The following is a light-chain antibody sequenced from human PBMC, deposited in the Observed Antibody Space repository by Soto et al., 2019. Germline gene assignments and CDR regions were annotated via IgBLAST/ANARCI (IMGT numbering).Light chain of an antibody. CDR1: SSDIGRYNY. V-gene: IGLV2-14*01. CDR2: QVT. CDR3: SSYTTSATVV. Sequence: QSALTQPASVSASPGQSITISCTGTSSDIGRYNYVSWYQQYPGKAPKLMIYQVTNRPSGVSNRFSGSKSGNTASLTISGLQADDEADYYCSSYTTSATVVFGGGTKLTVL. J-gene: IGLJ2*01.